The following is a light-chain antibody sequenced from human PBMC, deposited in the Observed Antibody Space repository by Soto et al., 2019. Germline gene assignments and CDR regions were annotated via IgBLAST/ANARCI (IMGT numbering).Light chain of an antibody. CDR2: DVT. CDR1: SSDVGGCNF. V-gene: IGLV2-14*01. Sequence: QSVLTQPASVSGSPGQSITISCTGTSSDVGGCNFVSWYQQHPDKAPKLMIYDVTNRPSGVSNRFSVSKAGNTASLTISGLQAEDEADYYCSSYTSISTYVFGTGTKVTVL. CDR3: SSYTSISTYV. J-gene: IGLJ1*01.